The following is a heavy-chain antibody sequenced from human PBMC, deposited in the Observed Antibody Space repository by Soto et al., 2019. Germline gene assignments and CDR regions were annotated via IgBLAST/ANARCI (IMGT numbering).Heavy chain of an antibody. CDR3: ASLYYYDSSGYLRLDWFDP. J-gene: IGHJ5*02. V-gene: IGHV4-61*01. D-gene: IGHD3-22*01. CDR2: IYYSGST. Sequence: SETLSLTCTVSGGSVSSGSYYWSWIRQPPGKGLEWIGYIYYSGSTNYNPSLKSRVTISVDTSKNQFSLKLSSVTAADTAVYYCASLYYYDSSGYLRLDWFDPWGQGTLVTVSS. CDR1: GGSVSSGSYY.